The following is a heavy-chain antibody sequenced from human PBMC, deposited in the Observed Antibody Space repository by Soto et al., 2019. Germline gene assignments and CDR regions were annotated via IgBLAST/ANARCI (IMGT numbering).Heavy chain of an antibody. V-gene: IGHV1-24*01. Sequence: ASVKVSCKVSGYTLTELSMHWVRQAPGKGLEWMGGFDPEDGETIYAQKFQGRVTMTEDTSTDTAYMELSSLRSEDTAVYYCATDRPLRYFDWLLKRAPPLDYWGQGTLVTVSS. CDR2: FDPEDGET. D-gene: IGHD3-9*01. CDR1: GYTLTELS. J-gene: IGHJ4*02. CDR3: ATDRPLRYFDWLLKRAPPLDY.